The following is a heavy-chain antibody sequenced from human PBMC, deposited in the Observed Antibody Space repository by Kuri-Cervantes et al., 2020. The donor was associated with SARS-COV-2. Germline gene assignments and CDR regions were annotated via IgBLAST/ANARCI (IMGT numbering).Heavy chain of an antibody. CDR2: IYYSGSV. V-gene: IGHV4-59*01. CDR3: TTVTPTSVFDF. J-gene: IGHJ4*02. CDR1: GGSISSSY. D-gene: IGHD4-17*01. Sequence: SETLSLTCTVSGGSISSSYWSWIRQPPGKGLEWIGYIYYSGSVSYNPSLMSRVTISVDTSKNQFSLRLTPVTAADTAVYYCTTVTPTSVFDFWGQGTLVTVSS.